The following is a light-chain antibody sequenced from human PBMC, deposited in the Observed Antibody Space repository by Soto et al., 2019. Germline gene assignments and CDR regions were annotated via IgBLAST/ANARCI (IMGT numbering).Light chain of an antibody. CDR3: QQAKNFPWT. CDR2: GAS. J-gene: IGKJ1*01. CDR1: QSVNNN. Sequence: EIILTQSPASLSVSPGERATLSCRASQSVNNNLAWYQQKPGQAPRLLIYGASTRATGIPGRFRGSGSGTEFTLTITSLQSEDFATYYCQQAKNFPWTFGQGTRVEIK. V-gene: IGKV3-15*01.